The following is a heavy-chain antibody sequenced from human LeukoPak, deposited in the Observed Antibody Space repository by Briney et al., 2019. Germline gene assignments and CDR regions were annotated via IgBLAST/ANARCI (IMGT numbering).Heavy chain of an antibody. CDR2: TYYRSKWYY. CDR3: VRGCSSTTCSGWFDP. CDR1: GDILSSVSAA. V-gene: IGHV6-1*01. J-gene: IGHJ5*02. D-gene: IGHD2-2*01. Sequence: SQTLSLTCALSGDILSSVSAAWHWIRQSPSRSLEWLERTYYRSKWYYDYAVSVKSRITINADTSKNHFSLQLNSVTPEDTAVYYCVRGCSSTTCSGWFDPWGQGALVTVSS.